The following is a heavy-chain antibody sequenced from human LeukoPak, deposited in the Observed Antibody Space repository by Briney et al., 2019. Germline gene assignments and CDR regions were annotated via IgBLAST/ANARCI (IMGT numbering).Heavy chain of an antibody. CDR2: ILYSGTT. Sequence: SETLSLTCTVSGGSISGSSYYWGWIRQPPGKGLEWIGSILYSGTTHYDPSLKSRVTISVDTSKNQFSLRLSSVTAADTAVYHCARANMYYDFWSGYWAEFDYWGQGTLVTVSS. CDR3: ARANMYYDFWSGYWAEFDY. CDR1: GGSISGSSYY. D-gene: IGHD3-3*01. J-gene: IGHJ4*02. V-gene: IGHV4-39*07.